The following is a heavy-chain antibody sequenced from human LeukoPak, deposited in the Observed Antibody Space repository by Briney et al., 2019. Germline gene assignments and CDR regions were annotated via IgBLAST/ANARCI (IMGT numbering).Heavy chain of an antibody. V-gene: IGHV4-59*12. CDR1: GGSISSYY. D-gene: IGHD2-15*01. CDR3: ARRGSLSGSFSV. CDR2: IYHSGST. J-gene: IGHJ4*02. Sequence: SETLSPTCTVSGGSISSYYWSWIRQPPGKGLEWIGEIYHSGSTNYNPSLKSRVTISVDKSKNQFSLKLSSVTAADTAVYYCARRGSLSGSFSVWGQGTLVTVSS.